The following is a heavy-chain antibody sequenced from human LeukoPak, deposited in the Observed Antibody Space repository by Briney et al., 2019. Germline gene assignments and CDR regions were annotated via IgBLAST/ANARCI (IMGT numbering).Heavy chain of an antibody. V-gene: IGHV3-73*01. D-gene: IGHD1-26*01. CDR1: GFTFSGSA. J-gene: IGHJ4*02. Sequence: GGPLRLSCAASGFTFSGSAMHWVRQASGKGLEWVGRIRSIANSYATAYAASVKGRFTISRDDSKNTAYLQMNSLKTEDTAVYYCTRRASQIASGSYYYWGQGTLVTVSS. CDR3: TRRASQIASGSYYY. CDR2: IRSIANSYAT.